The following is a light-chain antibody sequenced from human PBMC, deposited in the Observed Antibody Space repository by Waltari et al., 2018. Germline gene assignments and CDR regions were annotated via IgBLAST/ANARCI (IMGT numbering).Light chain of an antibody. V-gene: IGLV3-19*01. CDR1: GLRTFY. CDR3: NTRDISGDHLV. CDR2: DGD. Sequence: SSEMTQDPAVSVALGQTVTITCQGGGLRTFYANWYQQKSGQAPLLVIYDGDNRPSGIPGRFSGSRSGNTASLTISGAQAEDEADYYYNTRDISGDHLVFGSGTKVTVL. J-gene: IGLJ1*01.